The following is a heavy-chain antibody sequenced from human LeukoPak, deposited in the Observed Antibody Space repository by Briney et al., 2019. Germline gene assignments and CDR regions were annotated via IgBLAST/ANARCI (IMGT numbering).Heavy chain of an antibody. Sequence: ASVKVSCKASGYTFTSYDINWVRQATGHGLEWMGWMNPNSGNTGYAQKFQGRVTMTRDMSTSTVYMELSSLRSEDTAVYYCARDWGQSQNWFDPWGQGTLVTVSS. CDR2: MNPNSGNT. V-gene: IGHV1-8*02. CDR1: GYTFTSYD. CDR3: ARDWGQSQNWFDP. J-gene: IGHJ5*02. D-gene: IGHD3-16*01.